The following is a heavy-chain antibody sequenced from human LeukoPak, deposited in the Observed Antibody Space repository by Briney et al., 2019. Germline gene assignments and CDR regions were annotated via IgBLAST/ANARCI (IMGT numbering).Heavy chain of an antibody. Sequence: ASVKVSCKASGYTFTGYYMHWVRQAPGQGLEWMGWINPNSGGTNYAQKFQGWVTMTRDTSISTAYMELSRLRSDDTAVYYCARGRGSGYYYYDYWGQGTLVTVSS. V-gene: IGHV1-2*04. CDR1: GYTFTGYY. CDR3: ARGRGSGYYYYDY. D-gene: IGHD3-22*01. CDR2: INPNSGGT. J-gene: IGHJ4*02.